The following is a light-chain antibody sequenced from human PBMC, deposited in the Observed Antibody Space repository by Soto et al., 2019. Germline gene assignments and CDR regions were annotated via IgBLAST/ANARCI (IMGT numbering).Light chain of an antibody. CDR3: HQYATSPQT. CDR2: GAS. CDR1: QNVGNN. V-gene: IGKV3-15*01. Sequence: EIVMTQSPATLSVSPGERATLSCRASQNVGNNLVWYQQKPGQAPRLLIYGASTRAAGIPDRFSGSGSGTEFTLTITRLEPEDFVVYYCHQYATSPQTFGQGTKVDIK. J-gene: IGKJ1*01.